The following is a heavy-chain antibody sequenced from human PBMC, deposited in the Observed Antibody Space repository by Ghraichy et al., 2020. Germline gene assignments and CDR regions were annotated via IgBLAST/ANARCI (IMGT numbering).Heavy chain of an antibody. CDR3: ARGALSQNPNFQH. CDR1: GCYIGTYY. CDR2: IYYIGST. J-gene: IGHJ1*01. V-gene: IGHV4-59*08. Sequence: SETLSLTCTVSGCYIGTYYLILSRQPSLTGVYWIGYIYYIGSTNYNPSLKCRVTISVDTSKNQFSLKLSSVTAADTAVYYCARGALSQNPNFQHWGQGTLVTVSS. D-gene: IGHD3-9*01.